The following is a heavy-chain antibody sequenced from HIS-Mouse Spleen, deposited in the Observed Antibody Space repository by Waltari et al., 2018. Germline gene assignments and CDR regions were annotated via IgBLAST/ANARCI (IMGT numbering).Heavy chain of an antibody. CDR2: IYYSGST. V-gene: IGHV4-39*07. CDR3: AREIPYSSSWYDWYFDL. J-gene: IGHJ2*01. Sequence: QLQLQDSGPGLVKPSETLPLTCTVSGGSLSSSSYYGGWIRQPPGKGLVWIGSIYYSGSTYYNPSLKSRVTISVDTSKNQFSLKLSSVTAADTAVYYCAREIPYSSSWYDWYFDLWGRGTLVTVSS. D-gene: IGHD6-13*01. CDR1: GGSLSSSSYY.